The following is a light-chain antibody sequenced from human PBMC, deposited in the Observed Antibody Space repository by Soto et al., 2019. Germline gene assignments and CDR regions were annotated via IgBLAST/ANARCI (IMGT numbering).Light chain of an antibody. Sequence: TQSPATLSLSPGERATLSCRASQSISRWLAWHQQKPGKAPKLLIYDASSLESGVPSRFSGSGSGTEFTLNISILKPDYFAIYYCQKYNDYFYTFGQGTKVDIK. CDR2: DAS. J-gene: IGKJ2*01. CDR1: QSISRW. CDR3: QKYNDYFYT. V-gene: IGKV1-5*01.